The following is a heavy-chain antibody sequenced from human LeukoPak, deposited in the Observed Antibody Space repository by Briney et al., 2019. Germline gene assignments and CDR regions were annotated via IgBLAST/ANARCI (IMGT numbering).Heavy chain of an antibody. CDR3: ARRMISEASIDKGNWLDP. V-gene: IGHV4-30-4*01. J-gene: IGHJ5*02. CDR1: GGSISSGDYY. CDR2: IYYSGST. D-gene: IGHD3-22*01. Sequence: SETLSLTCTVSGGSISSGDYYWSWIRQPPGKGLEWIGYIYYSGSTYYNPSLKSRVTISVDTSKNQFSLKLSSVTAADTAVYYCARRMISEASIDKGNWLDPWGQGTLVTVSS.